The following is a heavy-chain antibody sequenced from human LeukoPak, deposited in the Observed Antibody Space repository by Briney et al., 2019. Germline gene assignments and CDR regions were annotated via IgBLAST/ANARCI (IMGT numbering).Heavy chain of an antibody. CDR2: INPNSGGT. CDR3: ARYKVGELTGDY. J-gene: IGHJ4*02. Sequence: SVKVSCKASGYTFTGYYMHWVRQAPGQGLEWMGWINPNSGGTNYAQKFQGRITMTRDTSISTAYMELSRLRSDDTAVYYCARYKVGELTGDYWGQGTLVTVYS. V-gene: IGHV1-2*02. CDR1: GYTFTGYY. D-gene: IGHD1-7*01.